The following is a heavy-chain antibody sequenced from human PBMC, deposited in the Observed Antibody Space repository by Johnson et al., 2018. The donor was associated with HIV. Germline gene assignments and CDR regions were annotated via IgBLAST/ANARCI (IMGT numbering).Heavy chain of an antibody. CDR2: ISYDGSNK. CDR1: GFTFSSYG. J-gene: IGHJ3*02. D-gene: IGHD7-27*01. V-gene: IGHV3-30*19. Sequence: QVQLVESGGGVVQPGRSLRLSCAASGFTFSSYGMHWVRQAPGKGLEWVAVISYDGSNKCYADSVKGRFTISRDNSKNTLYLQMNSRRAEDTAVYYCARDQTGVTTIWGQGTMVTVSS. CDR3: ARDQTGVTTI.